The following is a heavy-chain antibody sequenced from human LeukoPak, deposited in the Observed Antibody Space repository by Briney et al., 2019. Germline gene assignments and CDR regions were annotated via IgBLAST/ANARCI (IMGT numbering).Heavy chain of an antibody. CDR3: ARDGAFLGSVNLY. CDR2: INPNSGGT. V-gene: IGHV1-2*02. J-gene: IGHJ4*02. CDR1: GYTFTGYY. Sequence: ASVKVSYKASGYTFTGYYMHWVRQAPGQGLEWMGWINPNSGGTNYAQKFQGRVTMTRDTSISTAYMELSRLRSDDTAVYYCARDGAFLGSVNLYWGQGTLVTVSS. D-gene: IGHD2/OR15-2a*01.